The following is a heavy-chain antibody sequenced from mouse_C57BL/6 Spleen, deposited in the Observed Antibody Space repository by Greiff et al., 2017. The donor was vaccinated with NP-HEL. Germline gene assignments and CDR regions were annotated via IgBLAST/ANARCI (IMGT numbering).Heavy chain of an antibody. CDR1: GFTFSDYG. V-gene: IGHV5-17*01. J-gene: IGHJ3*01. Sequence: EVMLVESGGGLVKPGGSLKLSCAASGFTFSDYGMHWVRQAPEKGLEWVAYISSGSSTIYYADTVKGRFTISRDNAKNTLFLQMTSLRSEDTAMYYCARTGISRGTWFAYWGQGTLVTVSA. CDR2: ISSGSSTI. CDR3: ARTGISRGTWFAY. D-gene: IGHD4-1*01.